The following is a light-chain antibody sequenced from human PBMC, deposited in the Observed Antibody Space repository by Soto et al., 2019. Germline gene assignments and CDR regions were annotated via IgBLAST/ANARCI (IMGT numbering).Light chain of an antibody. CDR1: QRVSNN. CDR2: GAS. Sequence: IVMTQSPATPSVFTGRRAYLSYRARQRVSNNLAWYQKKPGQAPRLLIDGASTRAAGISVRFSGSGSVTEFTLIISSLQSDDSAIYYCQQYHNAGSTFGQGTKVDIK. CDR3: QQYHNAGST. J-gene: IGKJ1*01. V-gene: IGKV3-15*01.